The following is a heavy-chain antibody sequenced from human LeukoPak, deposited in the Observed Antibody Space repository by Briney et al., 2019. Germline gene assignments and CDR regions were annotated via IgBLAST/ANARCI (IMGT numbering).Heavy chain of an antibody. J-gene: IGHJ4*02. V-gene: IGHV4-39*07. D-gene: IGHD3-9*01. CDR2: IYYSGST. CDR3: ARDSDILTGYYDY. Sequence: MPSQTLSLTCTVSGGSISSSSYYWGWIRQPPGKGLEWIGSIYYSGSTYYNPSLKSRVTISVDTSKNQFSLKLSSVTAADTAVYYCARDSDILTGYYDYWGQGTLVTVSS. CDR1: GGSISSSSYY.